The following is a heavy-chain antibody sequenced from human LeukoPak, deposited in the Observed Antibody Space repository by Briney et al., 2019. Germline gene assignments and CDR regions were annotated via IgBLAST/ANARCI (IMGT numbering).Heavy chain of an antibody. Sequence: GGSLRLSCAASGCTFSSHWMYWVRQAPGKGLEWVANIQQDGSHKYYVDSVKGRFTISRDNSKNTLYLQINNPRVEDTAVYYCAKRYYDFPLDYWGQGTLVAVSS. CDR1: GCTFSSHW. D-gene: IGHD3-3*01. CDR3: AKRYYDFPLDY. J-gene: IGHJ4*02. CDR2: IQQDGSHK. V-gene: IGHV3-7*05.